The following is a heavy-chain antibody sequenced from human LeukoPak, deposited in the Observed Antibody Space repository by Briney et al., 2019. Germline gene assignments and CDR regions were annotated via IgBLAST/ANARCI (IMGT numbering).Heavy chain of an antibody. D-gene: IGHD6-25*01. V-gene: IGHV1-2*06. CDR2: INPNSGGT. J-gene: IGHJ4*02. Sequence: GASVKVSCKASGYTFTGYYMHWVRQAPGQGLEWMGRINPNSGGTNYAQKFQGRVTMTRDTSISTAYMELSRPRSDDTAVYYCARDEVGYSSDLYYFDYWGQGTLDTVSS. CDR3: ARDEVGYSSDLYYFDY. CDR1: GYTFTGYY.